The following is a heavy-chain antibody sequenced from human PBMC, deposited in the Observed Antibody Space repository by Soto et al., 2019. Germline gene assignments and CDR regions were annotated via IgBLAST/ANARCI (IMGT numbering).Heavy chain of an antibody. CDR2: ISSSSSTI. Sequence: EVQLVESGGGLVQPGGSLRLSCAASGFTFSSYSMNWVRQAPGKGLEWVSYISSSSSTIYYADSVKGRFTISRDNANDSLDLPMNSLKAEVKAVCYYARHPDRLAEFGWFDPWGQGTLVTVSS. J-gene: IGHJ5*02. D-gene: IGHD3-10*01. CDR3: ARHPDRLAEFGWFDP. V-gene: IGHV3-48*01. CDR1: GFTFSSYS.